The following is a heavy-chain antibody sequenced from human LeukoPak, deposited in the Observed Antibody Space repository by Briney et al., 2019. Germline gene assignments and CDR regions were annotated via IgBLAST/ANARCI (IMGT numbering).Heavy chain of an antibody. D-gene: IGHD6-13*01. CDR2: LYHSDSI. CDR1: GYSISSGYY. J-gene: IGHJ6*03. CDR3: ARQHDSYHYYYVDV. Sequence: PSETLSLTCAVSGYSISSGYYWIWIRQPPGKGLEWIVSLYHSDSIYYNPSLESRVTMSVDTSKNQFSLKLSFVTAADTAVYYCARQHDSYHYYYVDVWGKGTTVTVSS. V-gene: IGHV4-38-2*01.